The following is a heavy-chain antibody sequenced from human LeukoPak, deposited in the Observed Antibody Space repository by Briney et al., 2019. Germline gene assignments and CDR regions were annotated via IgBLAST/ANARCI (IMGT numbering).Heavy chain of an antibody. V-gene: IGHV4-34*01. CDR3: ARQICSNGVCYRGVFDY. CDR2: INHSGST. D-gene: IGHD2-8*01. Sequence: PSETLSLTCAVYGGSLSGYYWSWIRQSPGKGLEWIGEINHSGSTNYNPSLKSRVSLSGDTSKNQFSLKLSSVTAADTAVYYCARQICSNGVCYRGVFDYWGQGTLVTVSS. J-gene: IGHJ4*02. CDR1: GGSLSGYY.